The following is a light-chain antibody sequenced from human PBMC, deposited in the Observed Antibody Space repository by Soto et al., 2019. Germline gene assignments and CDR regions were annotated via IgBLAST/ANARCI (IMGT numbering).Light chain of an antibody. J-gene: IGKJ5*01. CDR3: QQYDNWPIT. V-gene: IGKV3-15*01. CDR2: GTS. CDR1: QSIKNL. Sequence: TQSPATLSVSPGEGATLSCRASQSIKNLLAWYQQRPGQSPRLLFYGTSTRATGVPARFSGSGSGTEFTLAISSLQSEDFAVYYCQQYDNWPITFGQGTRLAI.